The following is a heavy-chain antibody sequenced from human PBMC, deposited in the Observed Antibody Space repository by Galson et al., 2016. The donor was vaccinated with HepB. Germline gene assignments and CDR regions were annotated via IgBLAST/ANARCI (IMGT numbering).Heavy chain of an antibody. Sequence: SETLSLTCTVSGGSIRSSYWSWIRQPPGRGLEWIGYIYDSGSTNYNPSLKSRVTISIDTSKNQFSLKLTSVTAADTAVYYCARDLYFSGAYYKLAFGYWGQGTLVTVSS. D-gene: IGHD3-10*01. CDR2: IYDSGST. J-gene: IGHJ4*02. CDR1: GGSIRSSY. CDR3: ARDLYFSGAYYKLAFGY. V-gene: IGHV4-59*01.